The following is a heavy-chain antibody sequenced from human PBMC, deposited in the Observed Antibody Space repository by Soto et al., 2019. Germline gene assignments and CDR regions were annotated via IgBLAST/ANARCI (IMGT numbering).Heavy chain of an antibody. V-gene: IGHV4-34*01. D-gene: IGHD2-15*01. Sequence: SETLSLTCAVYGKSFSGYYWSWILQPPGKWLEWIGEINHSGSTNYNPSLKSRVTISVDTSKNQFSLKLSYVTAADTAVYYCARGRSGGSCYSVFTSCGLTFDYWGQGTLVTVSS. J-gene: IGHJ4*02. CDR2: INHSGST. CDR1: GKSFSGYY. CDR3: ARGRSGGSCYSVFTSCGLTFDY.